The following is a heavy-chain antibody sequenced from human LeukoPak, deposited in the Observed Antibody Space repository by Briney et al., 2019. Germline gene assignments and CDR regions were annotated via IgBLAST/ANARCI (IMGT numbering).Heavy chain of an antibody. D-gene: IGHD3-9*01. V-gene: IGHV4-61*02. CDR2: IYTSGST. J-gene: IGHJ5*02. CDR3: ARERAYYDILPRWFDP. CDR1: GGSISSSNYY. Sequence: TLSLTCIVSGGSISSSNYYWGWIRQPAGKGLEWIGRIYTSGSTNYNPSLKSRVTISLDTSKNQFSLKLSSVTAADTAVYYCARERAYYDILPRWFDPWGQGTLVTVSS.